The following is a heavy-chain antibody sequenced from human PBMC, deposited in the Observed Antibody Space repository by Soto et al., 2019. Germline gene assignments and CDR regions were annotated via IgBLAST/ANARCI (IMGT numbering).Heavy chain of an antibody. CDR1: GYTFTSYA. J-gene: IGHJ5*02. Sequence: ASVKVACKASGYTFTSYAISWMRQAPGQGLEWMGWISAYNGNTNYAQKLQGRVTMTTDTSTSTAYMELRSLRSDDTAVFYCARVNRGYDLSNPQWNFLDPRGRG. CDR2: ISAYNGNT. V-gene: IGHV1-18*01. D-gene: IGHD5-12*01. CDR3: ARVNRGYDLSNPQWNFLDP.